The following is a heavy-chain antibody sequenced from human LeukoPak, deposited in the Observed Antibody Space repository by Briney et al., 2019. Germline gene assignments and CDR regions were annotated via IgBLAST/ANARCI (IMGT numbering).Heavy chain of an antibody. CDR3: AKDRDWYYFDY. CDR1: GFTFSSYG. D-gene: IGHD5-24*01. CDR2: ISYEGSNK. V-gene: IGHV3-30*18. J-gene: IGHJ4*02. Sequence: SGGSLRLSCAASGFTFSSYGMHWVRQAPGKGLEWVAVISYEGSNKYYADSVKGRFTITRDNSKNTLYLQMNSLRAEDTAVYYCAKDRDWYYFDYWGQGTLVTVSS.